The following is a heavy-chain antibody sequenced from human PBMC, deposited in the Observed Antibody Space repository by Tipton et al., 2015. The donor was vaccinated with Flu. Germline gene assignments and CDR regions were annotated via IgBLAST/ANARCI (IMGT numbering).Heavy chain of an antibody. V-gene: IGHV4-31*03. CDR2: SYYSGST. Sequence: TLSLTCTVSGGSISGGGAYWTWVRQSPGRGLEWIGCSYYSGSTYYNPSLESRVTIFVDTSKNQFSLKLNSVTAADTAVYYCARDQGFGGGLTYDYYIMDGWGLGTTVTVSS. CDR3: ARDQGFGGGLTYDYYIMDG. J-gene: IGHJ6*02. D-gene: IGHD3-10*01. CDR1: GGSISGGGAY.